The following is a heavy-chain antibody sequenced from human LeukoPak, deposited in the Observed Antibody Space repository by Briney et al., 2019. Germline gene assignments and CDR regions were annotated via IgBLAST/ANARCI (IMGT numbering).Heavy chain of an antibody. CDR2: IWYDGSNK. CDR1: GFTFNSYS. V-gene: IGHV3-33*01. D-gene: IGHD5-24*01. Sequence: GGSLRLSCAASGFTFNSYSMHWVRQAPGKGLEWVAVIWYDGSNKYYADSVKGRFTISRDNSKNMLYLQMNSLRAEDTAVYYCARDGDGYKTFDYWGQGTLVTVSS. CDR3: ARDGDGYKTFDY. J-gene: IGHJ4*02.